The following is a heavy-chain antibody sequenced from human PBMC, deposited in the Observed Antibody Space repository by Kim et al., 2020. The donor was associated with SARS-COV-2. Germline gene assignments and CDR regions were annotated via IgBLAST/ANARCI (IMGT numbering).Heavy chain of an antibody. CDR3: ARGEVGVVAAVGYYYYYMDV. CDR1: GGSFSGYY. CDR2: INHSGST. D-gene: IGHD2-15*01. V-gene: IGHV4-34*01. J-gene: IGHJ6*03. Sequence: SETLSLTCAVYGGSFSGYYWSWIRQPPGKGLEWIGEINHSGSTNYNPSLKSRVTISVDTSKNQFSLKLSSVTAADTAVYYCARGEVGVVAAVGYYYYYMDVWGKGTTVTVSS.